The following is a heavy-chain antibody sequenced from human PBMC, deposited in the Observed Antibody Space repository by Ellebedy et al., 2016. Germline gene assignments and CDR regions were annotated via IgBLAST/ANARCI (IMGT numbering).Heavy chain of an antibody. CDR3: ARDRDSDY. CDR2: IDTKTGNP. J-gene: IGHJ4*02. V-gene: IGHV7-4-1*02. Sequence: ASVKVSCKASGYTVTDYAINWVRQAPGQGLEWMGWIDTKTGNPTYAHDFTGRFVLSLDTSVSTAYLQISSLEVDDTAVYYCARDRDSDYWGQGTLVIVSS. CDR1: GYTVTDYA. D-gene: IGHD5-24*01.